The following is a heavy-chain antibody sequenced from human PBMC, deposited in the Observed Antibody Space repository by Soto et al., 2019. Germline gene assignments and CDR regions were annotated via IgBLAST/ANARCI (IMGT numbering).Heavy chain of an antibody. J-gene: IGHJ4*02. CDR2: ISSSSSYI. CDR1: GFTFSSYS. D-gene: IGHD2-15*01. CDR3: AREREVASQVDY. Sequence: GGSLRLSCAASGFTFSSYSMNWVRQAPGKGLEWVSSISSSSSYIYYADSVKGRFTISRDNAKNLLYLQMNSLRAEDTALYYCAREREVASQVDYWGQGTLVTVSS. V-gene: IGHV3-21*01.